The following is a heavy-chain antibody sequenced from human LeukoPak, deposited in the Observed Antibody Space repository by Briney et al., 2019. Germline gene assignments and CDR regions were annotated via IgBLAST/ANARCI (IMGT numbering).Heavy chain of an antibody. CDR2: INHSGST. V-gene: IGHV4-34*01. CDR1: GGSFSGCY. Sequence: SETLSLTCAVYGGSFSGCYWSWIRQPPGKGLEWIGEINHSGSTNYNPSLKSRVIMLVDTSKNQFSLKLSSVTAADTAVYYCARDRHLGQLTPFDIWGQGTMVTVSS. CDR3: ARDRHLGQLTPFDI. D-gene: IGHD5-18*01. J-gene: IGHJ3*02.